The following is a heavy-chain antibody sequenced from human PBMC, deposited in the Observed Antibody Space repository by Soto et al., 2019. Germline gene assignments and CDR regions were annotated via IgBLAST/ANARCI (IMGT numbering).Heavy chain of an antibody. CDR2: IYYIGST. Sequence: QVQLQESGPGLVKPSQTLSLTCTVSGGSISSGGYYWSWIRQHPGKGLEWIGYIYYIGSTYYNPSLKSRVAISVDTFKSQFSLKLSSVTAADTAVYYCARFYMVRGVMGAFDIWGQGTMVTVSS. CDR3: ARFYMVRGVMGAFDI. J-gene: IGHJ3*02. V-gene: IGHV4-31*03. D-gene: IGHD3-10*01. CDR1: GGSISSGGYY.